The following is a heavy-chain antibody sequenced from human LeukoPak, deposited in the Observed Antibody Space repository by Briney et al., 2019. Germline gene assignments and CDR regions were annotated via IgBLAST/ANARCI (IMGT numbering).Heavy chain of an antibody. V-gene: IGHV1-2*02. Sequence: ASVKVSCKASGYTFTGYYMHWVRQAPGQGLEWMGWINPNSGGTYYAQKFQGRVTMTRDTSISTAYMELSRLRSDDTAVYYCARDHNYYGSGSYYNVDYWGQGTLVTVSS. CDR2: INPNSGGT. D-gene: IGHD3-10*01. CDR1: GYTFTGYY. J-gene: IGHJ4*02. CDR3: ARDHNYYGSGSYYNVDY.